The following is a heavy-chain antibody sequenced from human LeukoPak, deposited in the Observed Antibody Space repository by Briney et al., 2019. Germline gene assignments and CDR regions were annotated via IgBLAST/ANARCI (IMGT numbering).Heavy chain of an antibody. CDR1: GFTFNDYA. J-gene: IGHJ4*02. V-gene: IGHV3-23*01. CDR3: AKALAFSNYYFDY. CDR2: VSGGGGAT. Sequence: GGSLRLSCAASGFTFNDYAMSWVRQAPGKGLEWVSTVSGGGGATYYADSVKGRFTVSRDNSKNTMYLQMDSLRAEDTAVLYCAKALAFSNYYFDYWGQGTLVTVSS. D-gene: IGHD4-11*01.